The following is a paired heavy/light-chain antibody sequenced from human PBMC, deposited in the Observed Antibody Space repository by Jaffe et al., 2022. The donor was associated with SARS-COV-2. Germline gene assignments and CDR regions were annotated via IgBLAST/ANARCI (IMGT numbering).Heavy chain of an antibody. CDR1: GGSFNNNY. V-gene: IGHV4-34*01. CDR2: INHSGST. CDR3: ARGNTKEAYSGNDAFDI. Sequence: QVQLQQWGAGLLKPSETLSLTCVVYGGSFNNNYWSWIRQPPGKGLEWIGEINHSGSTNYNPSLKTRVTISVDTSKNQFSLKLSSVTAADTAVYYCARGNTKEAYSGNDAFDIWGQGTMVTVSS. D-gene: IGHD2-8*01. J-gene: IGHJ3*02.
Light chain of an antibody. CDR3: QQYNSYPVT. V-gene: IGKV1-5*03. CDR2: KAS. J-gene: IGKJ2*01. Sequence: DIQMTQSPSTLSASVGDRVTITCRASQSVSSWLAWYQQKPGKAPKLLIYKASSLESGVPSRFSGSGSGTEFTLTISSLQPDDFTTYYCQQYNSYPVTFGQGTKLEIK. CDR1: QSVSSW.